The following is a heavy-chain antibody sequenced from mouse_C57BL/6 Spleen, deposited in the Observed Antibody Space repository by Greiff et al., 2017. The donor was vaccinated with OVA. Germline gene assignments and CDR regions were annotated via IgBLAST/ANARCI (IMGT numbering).Heavy chain of an antibody. J-gene: IGHJ2*01. CDR2: IYPGSGNT. CDR1: GYTFTDYY. D-gene: IGHD3-2*02. CDR3: ARRASSGYKDY. V-gene: IGHV1-76*01. Sequence: QVQLQQSGAELVRPGASVKLSCKASGYTFTDYYINWVKQRPGQGLEWIARIYPGSGNTYYNEKFKGKATLTAEKSSSTAYMQLSSLTSEDSAVYFCARRASSGYKDYWGQGTTLTVSS.